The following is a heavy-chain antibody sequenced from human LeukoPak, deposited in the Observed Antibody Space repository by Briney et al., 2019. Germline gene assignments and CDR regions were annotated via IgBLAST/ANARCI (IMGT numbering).Heavy chain of an antibody. V-gene: IGHV3-53*04. Sequence: GGSLRLSCAASGFTVSTNCMTWVRQAPGKGLEWVSTIYSGGTTYYADSVMGRFTISRHNSRNTMYLQMNSLRAEDTAVYYCARVDTVMAYYFDLWGQGTLVTVSS. J-gene: IGHJ4*02. CDR3: ARVDTVMAYYFDL. CDR2: IYSGGTT. CDR1: GFTVSTNC. D-gene: IGHD5-18*01.